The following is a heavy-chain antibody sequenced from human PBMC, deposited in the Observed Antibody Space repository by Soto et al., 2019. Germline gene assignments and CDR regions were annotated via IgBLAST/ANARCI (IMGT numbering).Heavy chain of an antibody. CDR3: ARHQRPGDPFDY. D-gene: IGHD2-21*02. CDR2: IYPADSDI. J-gene: IGHJ4*02. V-gene: IGHV5-51*01. CDR1: GYSFTSYW. Sequence: GESLKISCKGSGYSFTSYWIAWVRQMPGKGLEWMGIIYPADSDIRYSESSEGHVTISVDKSISTAYLQWRSLKASDTAIYYCARHQRPGDPFDYWGQGTLVTVSS.